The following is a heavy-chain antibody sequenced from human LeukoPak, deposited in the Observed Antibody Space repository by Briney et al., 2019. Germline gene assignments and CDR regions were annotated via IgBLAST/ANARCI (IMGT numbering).Heavy chain of an antibody. J-gene: IGHJ5*02. CDR3: ARGLTSSSWYLDL. D-gene: IGHD6-13*01. CDR1: GGSISSYY. CDR2: IYYSGST. Sequence: SETLSLTCTVSGGSISSYYWSWIRQPPGKGLEWIGYIYYSGSTNYNPSLKSRVTMSVDTSKNQFSLKLNSVTAADTAVYYCARGLTSSSWYLDLWGQGTLVTVSS. V-gene: IGHV4-59*08.